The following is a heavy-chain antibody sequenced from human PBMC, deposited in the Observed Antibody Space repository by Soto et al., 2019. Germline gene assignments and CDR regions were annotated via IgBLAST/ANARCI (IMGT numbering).Heavy chain of an antibody. J-gene: IGHJ4*02. V-gene: IGHV5-10-1*01. CDR2: IDPSDSYT. D-gene: IGHD3-9*01. Sequence: GESLKISCKGSGYSFTSYWISWVRQMPGKGLGWMGRIDPSDSYTNYSPSFQGHVTISADKSISTAYLQWSSLKASDTAMYYCAITPPLYDILTGSGYWGQGTLVTVSS. CDR1: GYSFTSYW. CDR3: AITPPLYDILTGSGY.